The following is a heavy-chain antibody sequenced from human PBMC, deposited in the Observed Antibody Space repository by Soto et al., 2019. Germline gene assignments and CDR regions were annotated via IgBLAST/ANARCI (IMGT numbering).Heavy chain of an antibody. D-gene: IGHD1-26*01. V-gene: IGHV1-69*13. J-gene: IGHJ3*02. CDR2: IIPIFGTA. CDR3: ARERQEPAFDAFDI. CDR1: GGTFSSYA. Sequence: SVKVSCKASGGTFSSYAISWVRQAPGRGLEWMGGIIPIFGTANYAQKFQGRVTITADESTSTAYMELSSLRSEDTAVYYCARERQEPAFDAFDIWGQGTMVTVSS.